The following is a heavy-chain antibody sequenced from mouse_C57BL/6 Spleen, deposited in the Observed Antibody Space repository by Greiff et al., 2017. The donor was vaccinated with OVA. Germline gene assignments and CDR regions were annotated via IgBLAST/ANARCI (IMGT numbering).Heavy chain of an antibody. J-gene: IGHJ4*01. Sequence: EVKVVESGGGLVKPGGSLKLSCAASGFTFSDYGMHWVRQAPEKGLEWVAYISSGSSTIYYADTVKGRFTISRDNAKNTLFLQMTSLRSEDTAMYYCARDGYDRGHYAMDYWGQGTSVTVSS. D-gene: IGHD2-2*01. CDR2: ISSGSSTI. CDR3: ARDGYDRGHYAMDY. V-gene: IGHV5-17*01. CDR1: GFTFSDYG.